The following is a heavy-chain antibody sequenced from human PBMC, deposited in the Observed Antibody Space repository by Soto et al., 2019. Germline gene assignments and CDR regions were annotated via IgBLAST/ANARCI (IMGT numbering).Heavy chain of an antibody. Sequence: GGSLRLSCAASGFTFSSYAMHWVRQAPGKGLEYVSAISSNGGSTYYANSVKGRFTISRDNSKNTLYLQMGSLGAEEMAVYYCARDRNDYGDPLYYYYMDVWGKGTTVTVSS. CDR2: ISSNGGST. D-gene: IGHD4-17*01. J-gene: IGHJ6*03. CDR1: GFTFSSYA. V-gene: IGHV3-64*01. CDR3: ARDRNDYGDPLYYYYMDV.